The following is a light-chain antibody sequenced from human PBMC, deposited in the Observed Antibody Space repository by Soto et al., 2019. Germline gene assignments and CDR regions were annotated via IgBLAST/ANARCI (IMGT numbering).Light chain of an antibody. Sequence: EVLMTQSPAALSVSPGERATLSCRASQSVSGKLAWYQQKPGQAPRLLIYDASTRATGIPARFSGSGSGTEFTLTISSLQSEDFAVYYCHQRQSWPRTFGQGTTVDI. V-gene: IGKV3-15*01. CDR2: DAS. CDR1: QSVSGK. J-gene: IGKJ1*01. CDR3: HQRQSWPRT.